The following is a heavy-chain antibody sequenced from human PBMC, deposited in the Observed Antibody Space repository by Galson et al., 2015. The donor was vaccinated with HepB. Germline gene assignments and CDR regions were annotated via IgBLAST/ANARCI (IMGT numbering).Heavy chain of an antibody. Sequence: SVKVSCKASEYTFTNYFLHWIRQAPGQGLEWLGKINPTAGNTNYAQTFQDRLSLTRDTSTSTIYMELSSLKSDDTAVYYCARDRAHGYGDQLHAFDIWGQGTMVTVSS. D-gene: IGHD5-18*01. CDR2: INPTAGNT. CDR3: ARDRAHGYGDQLHAFDI. CDR1: EYTFTNYF. J-gene: IGHJ3*02. V-gene: IGHV1-46*01.